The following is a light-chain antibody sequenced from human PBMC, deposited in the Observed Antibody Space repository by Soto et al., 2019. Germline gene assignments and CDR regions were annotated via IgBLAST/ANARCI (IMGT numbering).Light chain of an antibody. CDR1: QSIRTY. CDR3: QLSDSSFT. V-gene: IGKV1-39*01. Sequence: DIQITQSPSSLSPSVRHRVTITFRASQSIRTYLNWYQQKPGKAPKLLIYAASSLQSGVPSRFSGSGSGTDFTLTISSLQPDDFATYYCQLSDSSFTFGQGTRLEIK. J-gene: IGKJ5*01. CDR2: AAS.